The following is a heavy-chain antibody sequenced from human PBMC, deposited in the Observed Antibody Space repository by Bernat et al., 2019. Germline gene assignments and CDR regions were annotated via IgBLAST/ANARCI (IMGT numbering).Heavy chain of an antibody. Sequence: EVQVVESGGGLVQPGGSLRLSCAASGFPFSRFAMNWVRQAPGKGLEWVSAISGDGTYSVYADSVRGRFTVSRDNSKSTVYLQMNSLRADDTAVYYCGKDDCISGSCQGASWGLGTLVTVSS. CDR1: GFPFSRFA. D-gene: IGHD2-15*01. CDR2: ISGDGTYS. J-gene: IGHJ5*02. V-gene: IGHV3-23*04. CDR3: GKDDCISGSCQGAS.